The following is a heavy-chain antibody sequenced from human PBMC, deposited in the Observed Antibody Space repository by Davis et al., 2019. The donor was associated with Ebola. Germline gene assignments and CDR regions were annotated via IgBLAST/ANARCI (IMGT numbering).Heavy chain of an antibody. D-gene: IGHD3-3*01. V-gene: IGHV4-34*01. Sequence: MPSETLSLTCAVYGGSFSGYYWSWIRQPPGKGLEWIGEINHSGSTNYNPSLKSRVTISVDRSKNQFSLKLSSVTAAETAVYYCARLIIRYYYYGMDVWGQGTTVTVSS. CDR2: INHSGST. CDR1: GGSFSGYY. CDR3: ARLIIRYYYYGMDV. J-gene: IGHJ6*02.